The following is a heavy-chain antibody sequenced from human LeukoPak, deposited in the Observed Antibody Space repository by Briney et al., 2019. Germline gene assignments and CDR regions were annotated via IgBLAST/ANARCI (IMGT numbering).Heavy chain of an antibody. CDR1: GFTFSRYA. V-gene: IGHV3-23*01. Sequence: GGSLRLFCSASGFTFSRYAMSWVRQAPGKGLEWVSGILGSGDVAFYTDSVKGRFTTYRENSKDTLYLEMNSLRAEDTAIYYCAKDETVSGINYFAFWGQGVLVSVSS. D-gene: IGHD1-14*01. CDR2: ILGSGDVA. J-gene: IGHJ4*02. CDR3: AKDETVSGINYFAF.